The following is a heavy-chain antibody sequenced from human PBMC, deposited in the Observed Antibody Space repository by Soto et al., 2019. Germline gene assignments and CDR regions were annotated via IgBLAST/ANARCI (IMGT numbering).Heavy chain of an antibody. CDR1: GFTFSDYY. V-gene: IGHV3-11*01. CDR2: ITSSGSSI. Sequence: GSLRLSCAASGFTFSDYYMSWIRQAPGKGLEWVSYITSSGSSIYYADSVKGRFTISRDNAKNSLYLQMNSLRAEDTAVYYCARDKGQLVPADGYWGQGTLVTVSS. J-gene: IGHJ4*02. D-gene: IGHD6-6*01. CDR3: ARDKGQLVPADGY.